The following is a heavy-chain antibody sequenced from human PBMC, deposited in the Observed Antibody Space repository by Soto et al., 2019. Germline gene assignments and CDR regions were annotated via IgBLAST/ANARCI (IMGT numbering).Heavy chain of an antibody. CDR1: GYTFTGYY. Sequence: GASVKVSCKASGYTFTGYYMHWVPQAPGQGLEWMGWINPNSGGTNYAQKFQGWVTMTRDTSISTAYMELSRLRSDDTAVYYCARGSLAEYDILTWFDPWGQGTLVTVSS. V-gene: IGHV1-2*04. CDR2: INPNSGGT. J-gene: IGHJ5*02. CDR3: ARGSLAEYDILTWFDP. D-gene: IGHD3-9*01.